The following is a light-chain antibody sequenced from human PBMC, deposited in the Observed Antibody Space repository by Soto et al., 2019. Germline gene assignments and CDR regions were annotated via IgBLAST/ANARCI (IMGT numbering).Light chain of an antibody. CDR2: GAS. CDR3: QTYDSWAL. V-gene: IGKV3-15*01. Sequence: EIVMTKSPATLSVSPGEGPTLSCRASQSVAINLAWYQQKPGQAPRVVVYGASTRATGIPARFSGSGSGTEFTLTISGLQSEDFAVYYCQTYDSWALFGQGRRLENK. J-gene: IGKJ5*01. CDR1: QSVAIN.